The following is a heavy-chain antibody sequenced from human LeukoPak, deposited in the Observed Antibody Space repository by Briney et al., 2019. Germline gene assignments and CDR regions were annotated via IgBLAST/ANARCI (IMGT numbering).Heavy chain of an antibody. CDR2: ITGYGAT. J-gene: IGHJ5*02. V-gene: IGHV3-23*01. D-gene: IGHD6-13*01. CDR3: AKGAAAGKVDWFDP. CDR1: GFTFSNFA. Sequence: GGSLRLSCAASGFTFSNFAMMWVRQAPGTGLQWVSTITGYGATFYADSVRGRLTIFRDTSMNTLFMQMNSLGAEDTAVYYCAKGAAAGKVDWFDPWGQGTLVTVSS.